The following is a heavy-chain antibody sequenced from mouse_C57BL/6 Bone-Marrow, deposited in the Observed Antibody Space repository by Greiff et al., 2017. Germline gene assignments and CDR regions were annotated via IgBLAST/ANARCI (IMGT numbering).Heavy chain of an antibody. V-gene: IGHV1-72*01. D-gene: IGHD1-1*01. CDR2: IDPNSGGT. CDR1: GYTFTSYW. CDR3: ARGDDGSSPWFAY. Sequence: VQLQQPGAELVKPGASVKLSCKASGYTFTSYWMHWVKQRPGRGLEWIGRIDPNSGGTKYNEKFKSKATLTVDKPSSTAYMLLSRLTSEDTGVYYCARGDDGSSPWFAYWGQGTLVTVCA. J-gene: IGHJ3*01.